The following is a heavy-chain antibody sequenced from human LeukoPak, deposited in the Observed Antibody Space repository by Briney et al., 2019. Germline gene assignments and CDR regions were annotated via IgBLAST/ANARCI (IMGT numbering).Heavy chain of an antibody. CDR1: GGTFSSYA. J-gene: IGHJ6*03. D-gene: IGHD6-13*01. CDR3: ARDRVGQQLVGRKYYYYYMDV. CDR2: IIPIFGTA. V-gene: IGHV1-69*05. Sequence: SVKVSCKASGGTFSSYAISWVRQAPGQGLEWMGGIIPIFGTANYAQKLQGRVTMTTDTSTSTAYMELRSLRSDDTAVYYCARDRVGQQLVGRKYYYYYMDVWGKGNAVTISS.